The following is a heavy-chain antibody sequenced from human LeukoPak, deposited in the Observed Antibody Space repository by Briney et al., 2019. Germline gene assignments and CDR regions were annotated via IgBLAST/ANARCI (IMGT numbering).Heavy chain of an antibody. V-gene: IGHV1-8*01. D-gene: IGHD3-10*01. J-gene: IGHJ5*02. CDR2: MNPNSGNT. Sequence: ASVKVSCKASGYTFTSYDINWGRQATGQGLEWMGWMNPNSGNTGYAQKFQGRVTMTRNTSISTAYMELSSLRSEDPAVYYCARGKILHLKSGAFDPWGQGTLVTVSS. CDR3: ARGKILHLKSGAFDP. CDR1: GYTFTSYD.